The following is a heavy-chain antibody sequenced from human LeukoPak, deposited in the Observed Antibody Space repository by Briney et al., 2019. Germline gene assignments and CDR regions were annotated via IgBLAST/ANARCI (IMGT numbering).Heavy chain of an antibody. CDR3: ARGLVVCDY. J-gene: IGHJ4*02. D-gene: IGHD6-19*01. V-gene: IGHV3-48*01. Sequence: GGSLRLSCAASGFTFSTYSMSWVRQAPGEGLEWVSYISSSSSTIYYADSVKGRFTISRDNAENSLYLQMNSLRAEDTAVYYCARGLVVCDYWGQGTLVTVSS. CDR2: ISSSSSTI. CDR1: GFTFSTYS.